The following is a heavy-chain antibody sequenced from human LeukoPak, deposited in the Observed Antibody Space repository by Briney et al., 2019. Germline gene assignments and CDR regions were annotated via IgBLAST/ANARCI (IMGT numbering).Heavy chain of an antibody. CDR1: GFSISSFW. J-gene: IGHJ4*02. V-gene: IGHV3-74*01. Sequence: PGGSLRLSCAASGFSISSFWMHWVRQAPGKGVVWVARINSDGSSITYVDSVKGRFANSRDNAKNTFHLQMNSLTDDDTAVYYCARGAYSFDYWGQGTLVTVSS. D-gene: IGHD4-11*01. CDR3: ARGAYSFDY. CDR2: INSDGSSI.